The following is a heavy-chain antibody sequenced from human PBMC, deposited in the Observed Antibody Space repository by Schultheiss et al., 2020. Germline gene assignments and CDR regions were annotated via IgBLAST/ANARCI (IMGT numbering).Heavy chain of an antibody. CDR3: ARGRGRVPAALGWGFDS. CDR2: ISASGST. D-gene: IGHD2-2*01. V-gene: IGHV4-59*10. J-gene: IGHJ5*01. Sequence: SETLSLTCAVYGGSFSGYYWSWIRQPAGRGLEWIGRISASGSTNYNPSLKSRVTISIDRSKNQFSLKLSSVTAADTAVYYCARGRGRVPAALGWGFDSWGQGTLVTVSS. CDR1: GGSFSGYY.